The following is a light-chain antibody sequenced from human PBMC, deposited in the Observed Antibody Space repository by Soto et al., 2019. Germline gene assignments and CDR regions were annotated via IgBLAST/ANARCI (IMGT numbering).Light chain of an antibody. J-gene: IGLJ1*01. CDR3: CSYAGSSTFYV. Sequence: SLLTQPASVSGSPGQSITISCTGTSSDAGSYNLVSWYQQHPGKAPKLMIYEVSKRPSGVSNRFSGSKSGNTASLTISGLQAEDEADYYCCSYAGSSTFYVFGTGTKVTVL. V-gene: IGLV2-23*02. CDR1: SSDAGSYNL. CDR2: EVS.